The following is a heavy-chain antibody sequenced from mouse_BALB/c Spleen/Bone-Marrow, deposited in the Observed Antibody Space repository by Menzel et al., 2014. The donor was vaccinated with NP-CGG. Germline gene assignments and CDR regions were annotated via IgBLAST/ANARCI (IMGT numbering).Heavy chain of an antibody. Sequence: VLLQQPGADPVRPGTLVKASFKASGYAFTNYLIGGVKQRPGQGLGWIGVLSQESGGTNYNEKFKGKATLTADKSSSSAYMQLSSLTTDDSAVYFCARRIYYAMGYWGQGTTLTVSS. V-gene: IGHV1-54*01. CDR1: GYAFTNYL. D-gene: IGHD2-1*01. CDR2: LSQESGGT. J-gene: IGHJ2*01. CDR3: ARRIYYAMGY.